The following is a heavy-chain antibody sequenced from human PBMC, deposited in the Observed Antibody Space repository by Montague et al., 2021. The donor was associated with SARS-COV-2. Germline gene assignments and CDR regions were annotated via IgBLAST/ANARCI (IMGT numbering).Heavy chain of an antibody. J-gene: IGHJ5*01. Sequence: SETLSLTCTVSFGSISNYYWSWIRQPPGKGLEWIGFIFYNGSTNYNPSLKRRVSISLNTSKNQFSLKLSSVTAADTAVYYCARQDAWAYSGDEFYRYWFDSWGQGALVTVSS. CDR1: FGSISNYY. D-gene: IGHD2-21*01. V-gene: IGHV4-59*08. CDR3: ARQDAWAYSGDEFYRYWFDS. CDR2: IFYNGST.